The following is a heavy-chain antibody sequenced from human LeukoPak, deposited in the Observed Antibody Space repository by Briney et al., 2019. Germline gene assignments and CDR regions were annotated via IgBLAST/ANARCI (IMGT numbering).Heavy chain of an antibody. Sequence: ASVKVSCKASGYTFSSYYIHWARQAPGQGLEWLGIINPSGGKTMYAQKFQGRITMTTDMSTSTVYMEVTGLKSEDTAVYYCARDAIAASVYKWFDPWGQGTLVTVSS. CDR1: GYTFSSYY. CDR3: ARDAIAASVYKWFDP. J-gene: IGHJ5*02. D-gene: IGHD6-25*01. CDR2: INPSGGKT. V-gene: IGHV1-46*01.